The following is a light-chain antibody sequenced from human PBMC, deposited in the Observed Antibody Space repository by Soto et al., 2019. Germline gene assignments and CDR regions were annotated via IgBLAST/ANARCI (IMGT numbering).Light chain of an antibody. V-gene: IGLV2-23*02. J-gene: IGLJ2*01. CDR2: EVS. CDR1: SSDVGSYNL. CDR3: CSYAGSSTVV. Sequence: QSALTQPASVSGSPGQSITISCTGTSSDVGSYNLFSWYQQHPGKAPKLMIYEVSKRPSGVSNRFSGSKSGNTASLTISGLQAEDEADYYCCSYAGSSTVVFGGGTKVTVL.